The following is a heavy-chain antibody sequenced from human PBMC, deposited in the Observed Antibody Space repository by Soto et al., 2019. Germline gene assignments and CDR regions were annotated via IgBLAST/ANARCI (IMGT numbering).Heavy chain of an antibody. CDR2: IYYSGST. Sequence: QVQLQESGPGLVKPSETLSLTCTVSGGSISSYYWSWIRQPPGKGLEWIGYIYYSGSTNYNPSLTGRVTISVDSSKNQFSLKLSSVTAADTSVYYCARDNLRYYDSSGYYYYGMDFWGQGTTVTVSS. CDR1: GGSISSYY. CDR3: ARDNLRYYDSSGYYYYGMDF. J-gene: IGHJ6*02. V-gene: IGHV4-59*01. D-gene: IGHD3-22*01.